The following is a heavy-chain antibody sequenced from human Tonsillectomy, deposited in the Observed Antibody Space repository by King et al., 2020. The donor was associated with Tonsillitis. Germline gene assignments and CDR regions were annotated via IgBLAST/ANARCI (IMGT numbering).Heavy chain of an antibody. CDR2: IRSKIDGGTT. CDR1: GLALNNAW. Sequence: VQLVESGGGLVKPGGSLRISCAAFGLALNNAWLNWVRKAQGKGLELVGRIRSKIDGGTTDFAAPVKGRFTISRDDSKNPVTLQMDSLKTEDTAVYFCATGNDIRYFDYWGQGTLVTVSS. J-gene: IGHJ4*02. CDR3: ATGNDIRYFDY. V-gene: IGHV3-15*07. D-gene: IGHD1-1*01.